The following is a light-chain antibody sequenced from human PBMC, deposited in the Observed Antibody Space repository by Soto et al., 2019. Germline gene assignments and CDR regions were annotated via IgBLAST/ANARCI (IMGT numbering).Light chain of an antibody. CDR2: DVS. Sequence: DIQMTQAPSTLSASVGDRFTITCRAIQSISSWLAWYQQKPGKAPKLLIYDVSSLESGVPSRFSGSGSGTEFTLTISSLQPDDFATYYCQQYNSYMYTFGQGTRLEIK. CDR1: QSISSW. CDR3: QQYNSYMYT. J-gene: IGKJ5*01. V-gene: IGKV1-5*01.